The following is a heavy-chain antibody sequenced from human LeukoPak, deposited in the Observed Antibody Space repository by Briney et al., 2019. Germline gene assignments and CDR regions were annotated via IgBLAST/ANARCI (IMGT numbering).Heavy chain of an antibody. CDR3: ARDGTRDYYYDSSGYFGAFDI. CDR1: GGTFSSYA. V-gene: IGHV1-69*13. J-gene: IGHJ3*02. CDR2: IIPIFSTE. Sequence: SVTLSCTASGGTFSSYANSWGRHAHAPGLGLKGVIIPIFSTENYAQKFQGRVTITADESTSTAYMELSSLRSEDTAVYYCARDGTRDYYYDSSGYFGAFDIWDQGPMVIVSS. D-gene: IGHD3-22*01.